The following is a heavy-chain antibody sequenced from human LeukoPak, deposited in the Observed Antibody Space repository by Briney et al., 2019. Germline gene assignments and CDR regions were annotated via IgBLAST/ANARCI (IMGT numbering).Heavy chain of an antibody. CDR3: ANICSSTSCFLDS. V-gene: IGHV4-31*03. Sequence: SETLSLTCTVSGGSISSGGYYWSWIRQHPGKGLEWIGYIYYSGSTYYNPSLKSRVTISVDTSKNQFSLKLSSVTAADTAVYYCANICSSTSCFLDSWGQGTLVTVSS. CDR2: IYYSGST. J-gene: IGHJ4*02. CDR1: GGSISSGGYY. D-gene: IGHD2-2*01.